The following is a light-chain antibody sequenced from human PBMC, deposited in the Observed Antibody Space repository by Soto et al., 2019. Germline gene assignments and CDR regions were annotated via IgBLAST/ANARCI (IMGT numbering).Light chain of an antibody. V-gene: IGKV3-20*01. CDR3: QHNS. J-gene: IGKJ2*01. CDR1: QIISTDS. CDR2: ATS. Sequence: EIVLTQSPGTLSLSPGERATLSCRASQIISTDSLAWYQHKPGQAPRLLIYATSSRATGIPDRFSGSGFGTDFTLTISRLEPEDFAVYYCQHNSFGQGTRLEIK.